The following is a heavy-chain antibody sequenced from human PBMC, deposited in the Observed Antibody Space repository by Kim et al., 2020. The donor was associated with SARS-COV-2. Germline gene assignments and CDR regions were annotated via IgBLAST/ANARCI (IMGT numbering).Heavy chain of an antibody. V-gene: IGHV3-20*03. J-gene: IGHJ4*02. Sequence: STGYADSVKGRFIISRDNAKKSLYLQMNTLRGDDTALYYCVRGYVGGPFDLWGQGTRVTVSS. CDR2: ST. CDR3: VRGYVGGPFDL. D-gene: IGHD3-10*01.